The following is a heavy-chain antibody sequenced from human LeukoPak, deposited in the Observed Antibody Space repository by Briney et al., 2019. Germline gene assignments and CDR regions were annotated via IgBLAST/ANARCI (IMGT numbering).Heavy chain of an antibody. V-gene: IGHV4-59*01. CDR2: IYYSGST. CDR1: GGSISSYY. D-gene: IGHD6-19*01. CDR3: ARGGLYSSGWNLSY. Sequence: SETLSLTCTVSGGSISSYYWSWIRQPPGKGLEWIGYIYYSGSTNYNPSLKSRVTIAVDKSKNQFSLKLSPVAAADPALYYCARGGLYSSGWNLSYWGQGTLVSVSS. J-gene: IGHJ4*02.